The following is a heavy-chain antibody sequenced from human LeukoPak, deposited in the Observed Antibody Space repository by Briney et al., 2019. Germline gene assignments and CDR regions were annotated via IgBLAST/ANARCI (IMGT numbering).Heavy chain of an antibody. D-gene: IGHD3-22*01. CDR3: ARFLGADYYDSSGYPRTGAFDI. CDR2: IYYSGST. Sequence: PSETLSLTCTVSGGSISSYYWSWIRQPPGKGLEWSGYIYYSGSTNYNPSLKSRVTISVDTSKNQFSLKLSSVTAADTAVYYCARFLGADYYDSSGYPRTGAFDIWGQGTMVTVSS. J-gene: IGHJ3*02. V-gene: IGHV4-59*01. CDR1: GGSISSYY.